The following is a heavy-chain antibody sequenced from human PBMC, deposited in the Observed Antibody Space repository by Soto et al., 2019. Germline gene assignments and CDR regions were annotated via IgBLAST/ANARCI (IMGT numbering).Heavy chain of an antibody. CDR1: GFTFISYA. V-gene: IGHV3-23*01. D-gene: IGHD3-10*01. J-gene: IGHJ4*02. CDR2: ISGSGGST. CDR3: AKDYSMVRGPWIDY. Sequence: GGSLRVSCAASGFTFISYAMSWVRQAPGKGLEWVSAISGSGGSTYYADSVKGRFTISRDNSKNTLYLQMNSLRAEDTAVYYCAKDYSMVRGPWIDYWGQGTLVTVSS.